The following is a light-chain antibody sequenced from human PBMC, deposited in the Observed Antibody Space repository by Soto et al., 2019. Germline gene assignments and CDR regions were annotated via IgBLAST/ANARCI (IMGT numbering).Light chain of an antibody. Sequence: QSVLTQPPSASGTPGQRVTISCSGSSSDIGSNYVYLYQQLPGTAPKILIYRNNQRPSGVPDRFSGSKSGSSASLAISGLRSEDEADYHCAAWDDSQSGFYVFGTGTKLTVL. CDR3: AAWDDSQSGFYV. J-gene: IGLJ1*01. CDR1: SSDIGSNY. CDR2: RNN. V-gene: IGLV1-47*01.